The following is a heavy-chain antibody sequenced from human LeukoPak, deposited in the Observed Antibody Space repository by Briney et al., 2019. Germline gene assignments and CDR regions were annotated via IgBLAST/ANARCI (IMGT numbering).Heavy chain of an antibody. CDR2: INHSGKT. Sequence: SETLSLTCAVYGGSFSGYYWSWIRQPPGKGLEWIGEINHSGKTYYNPSLKSRVTISIDTSKNQFSLKLSSVTAADTAVYYCARDRISVADPPSWFDPWGQGTLVTVSS. CDR1: GGSFSGYY. V-gene: IGHV4-34*01. CDR3: ARDRISVADPPSWFDP. D-gene: IGHD6-19*01. J-gene: IGHJ5*02.